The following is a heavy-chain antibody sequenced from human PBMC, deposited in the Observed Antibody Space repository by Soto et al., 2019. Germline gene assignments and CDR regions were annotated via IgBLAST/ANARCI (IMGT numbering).Heavy chain of an antibody. CDR2: ITTRGART. CDR1: GFTSNTHS. D-gene: IGHD3-10*01. V-gene: IGHV3-23*01. J-gene: IGHJ4*02. Sequence: GGSMRPACAGSGFTSNTHSTTCVRPTQGKGRGWDSFITTRGARTSYADSGRGPFTLSTDSSTNTLYLQMNSQLRDDTSVYLCARYLSEGSYSFDAWGQGTRVTVSS. CDR3: ARYLSEGSYSFDA.